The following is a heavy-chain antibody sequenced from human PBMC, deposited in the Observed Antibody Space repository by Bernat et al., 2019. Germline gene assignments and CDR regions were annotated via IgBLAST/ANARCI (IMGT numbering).Heavy chain of an antibody. Sequence: QVQLVESGGGVVQPGRSLRLSCAASGITFSSYGMHWVRQAPGKGLAWVAVMWYDGSNKYYADPVKGRFAISRDNSKNTLYLQMNGLRAEDTAVYYCARGTWYSSSWYPSSWGQGTLVTVSS. CDR3: ARGTWYSSSWYPSS. CDR1: GITFSSYG. CDR2: MWYDGSNK. J-gene: IGHJ5*02. V-gene: IGHV3-33*01. D-gene: IGHD6-13*01.